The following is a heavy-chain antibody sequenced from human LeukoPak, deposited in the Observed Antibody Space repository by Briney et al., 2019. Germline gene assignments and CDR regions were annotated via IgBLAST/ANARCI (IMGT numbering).Heavy chain of an antibody. V-gene: IGHV3-33*01. CDR1: GFTFSSYG. D-gene: IGHD4-11*01. Sequence: GGSLRLSCAASGFTFSSYGMHWVRQAPGKGLEWVAVIWCDGSNKYYADSVKGRFTISRDNSKNTLYLQMNSLRAEDTAVYYCARWAQTAYTDYWGQGTLVTVSS. CDR2: IWCDGSNK. CDR3: ARWAQTAYTDY. J-gene: IGHJ4*02.